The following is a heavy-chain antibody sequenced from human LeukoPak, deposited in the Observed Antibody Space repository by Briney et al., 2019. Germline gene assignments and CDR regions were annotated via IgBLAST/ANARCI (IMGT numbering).Heavy chain of an antibody. V-gene: IGHV1-69*04. D-gene: IGHD2-15*01. Sequence: GASVKVSCKASGGTFSSYAISWVRQAPGQGLEWMARIIPIFGIANYAQKFQGRVTITADKSTSTAYMELSSLRSEDTAVYYCARGYCSGGSCYSGDYWGQGTLVTVSS. CDR1: GGTFSSYA. CDR3: ARGYCSGGSCYSGDY. CDR2: IIPIFGIA. J-gene: IGHJ4*02.